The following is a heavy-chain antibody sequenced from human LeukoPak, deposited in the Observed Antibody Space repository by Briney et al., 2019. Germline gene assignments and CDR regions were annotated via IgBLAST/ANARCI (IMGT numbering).Heavy chain of an antibody. V-gene: IGHV3-15*01. CDR1: GFTFNDAW. CDR3: TTCNPRYYYDSSCYYPY. J-gene: IGHJ4*02. CDR2: VKTETEGETT. Sequence: GGSLRLSCAASGFTFNDAWMTWVRQAPGKGLEWVGRVKTETEGETTDYAAPVKGRFTISRDDSKNTLYLQMNSLKTEDTAVYYCTTCNPRYYYDSSCYYPYWGQGTLVTVSS. D-gene: IGHD3-22*01.